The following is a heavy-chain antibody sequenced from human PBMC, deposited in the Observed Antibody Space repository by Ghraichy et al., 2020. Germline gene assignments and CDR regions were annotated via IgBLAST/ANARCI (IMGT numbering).Heavy chain of an antibody. CDR2: INGDGSST. Sequence: GGSLRLSCAASGFTFSTYWMHWVRQAPGKGLVWVSRINGDGSSTTYAESVRGRFTISRDNAKNTLYLQMNSLRAEDTAVYYCARESSTAMLIGDYWGQGILVPVSS. V-gene: IGHV3-74*01. CDR3: ARESSTAMLIGDY. J-gene: IGHJ4*02. CDR1: GFTFSTYW. D-gene: IGHD5-18*01.